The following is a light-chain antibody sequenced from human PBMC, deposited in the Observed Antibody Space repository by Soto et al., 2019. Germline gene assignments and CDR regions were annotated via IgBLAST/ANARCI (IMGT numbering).Light chain of an antibody. Sequence: EIVWTQSPGTLSLSPGERATLSCRASQSVSSSSLAWYQQKRGQAPRLLIHDASSRATGIPDRFSGSGSRTDFTLTISRLEPEDFAVYYCQQYGGSPRTFGQGTKVDIK. V-gene: IGKV3-20*01. CDR2: DAS. J-gene: IGKJ1*01. CDR3: QQYGGSPRT. CDR1: QSVSSSS.